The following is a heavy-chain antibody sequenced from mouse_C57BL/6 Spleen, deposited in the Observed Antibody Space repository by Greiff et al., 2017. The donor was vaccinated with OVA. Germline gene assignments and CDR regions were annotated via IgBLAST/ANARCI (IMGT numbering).Heavy chain of an antibody. CDR3: ARVYYYGSSSYAMDY. J-gene: IGHJ4*01. V-gene: IGHV3-6*01. D-gene: IGHD1-1*01. CDR1: GYSITSGYY. CDR2: ISYDGSN. Sequence: ESGPGLVKPSQSLSLTCSVTGYSITSGYYWNWIRQFPGNNLEWMGYISYDGSNNYNPSLKNRISITRDTSNNQFFLKLNSVTTEDTATYYCARVYYYGSSSYAMDYWGQGTSVTVSS.